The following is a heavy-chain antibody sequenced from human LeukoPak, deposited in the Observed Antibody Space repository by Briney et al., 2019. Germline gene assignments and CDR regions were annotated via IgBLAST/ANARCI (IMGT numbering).Heavy chain of an antibody. J-gene: IGHJ4*02. V-gene: IGHV3-23*01. CDR3: AKSWLRLGGDY. D-gene: IGHD5-12*01. CDR1: GFTFNYYA. Sequence: GGSLRLSCAASGFTFNYYAMNWVRQAPGKGLEWVSAILGGGDTTSYADSVKGRFTISRDNSKNTLYLQMNSLRAEDTAVYYCAKSWLRLGGDYWGQGTLVTVSS. CDR2: ILGGGDTT.